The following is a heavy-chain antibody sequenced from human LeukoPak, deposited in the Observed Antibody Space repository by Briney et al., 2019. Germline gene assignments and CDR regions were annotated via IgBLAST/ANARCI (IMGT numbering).Heavy chain of an antibody. Sequence: GGSLRLSCAASGFTFSSYSMNWVRQAPGKGLEWVSYISSSSSTIYYADSVKGRFTISRDNAKNSLYLQMNSLRAEGTAVYYCARGPPSPPNYYDSSGYYRDYWGQGTLVTVSS. CDR3: ARGPPSPPNYYDSSGYYRDY. CDR2: ISSSSSTI. V-gene: IGHV3-48*04. CDR1: GFTFSSYS. J-gene: IGHJ4*02. D-gene: IGHD3-22*01.